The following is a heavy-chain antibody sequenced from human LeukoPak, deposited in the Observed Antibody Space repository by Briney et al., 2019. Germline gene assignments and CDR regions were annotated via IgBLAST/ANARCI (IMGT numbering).Heavy chain of an antibody. V-gene: IGHV3-74*01. J-gene: IGHJ6*02. Sequence: PGGSLRLSCAASGFTFSSNWMHWVRQAPGKGLVWVSRINEDGSTTNYADSVKGRSTIFRDNAKNTLYLQMNSLRAEDTAVYYCVREGVWRQQLVDYYYGMDVWGQGTTVTVSS. CDR2: INEDGSTT. CDR1: GFTFSSNW. D-gene: IGHD6-13*01. CDR3: VREGVWRQQLVDYYYGMDV.